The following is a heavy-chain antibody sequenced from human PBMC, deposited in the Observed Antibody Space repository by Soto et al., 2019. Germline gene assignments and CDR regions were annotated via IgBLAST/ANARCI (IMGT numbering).Heavy chain of an antibody. CDR2: IFPNGNT. V-gene: IGHV4-4*07. CDR3: GREASHRSSSSSIALQLWSFVR. Sequence: ETRSLTCTVSRVYVNSCDWSWVRQPSGKGLEWIGRIFPNGNTDYSPSLRSRVTLSLDTSKNQISLNLNSGTGGAMAVTYCGREASHRSSSSSIALQLWSFVRLCQGPLLTVSS. CDR1: RVYVNSCD. J-gene: IGHJ5*02. D-gene: IGHD2-15*01.